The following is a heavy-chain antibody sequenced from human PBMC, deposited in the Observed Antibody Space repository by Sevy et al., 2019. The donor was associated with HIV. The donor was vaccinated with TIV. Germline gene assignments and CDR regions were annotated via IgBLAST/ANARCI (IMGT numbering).Heavy chain of an antibody. CDR2: INPNSGGT. CDR1: GYTFTGYY. D-gene: IGHD2-8*01. J-gene: IGHJ5*02. Sequence: ASVKVSCKASGYTFTGYYMHWVRQAPGQGLEWMGWINPNSGGTNYAQKFQGRVTMTRDTSISTAYMELSRLRSDDTAVYYCARDGGYCTNGVCYNDWFDPWGQGPLVTVSS. CDR3: ARDGGYCTNGVCYNDWFDP. V-gene: IGHV1-2*02.